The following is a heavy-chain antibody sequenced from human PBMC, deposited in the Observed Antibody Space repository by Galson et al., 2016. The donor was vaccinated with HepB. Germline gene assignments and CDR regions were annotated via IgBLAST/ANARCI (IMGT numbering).Heavy chain of an antibody. CDR1: GGSISSSRYY. V-gene: IGHV4-39*01. D-gene: IGHD2-15*01. CDR3: AINRPAYCSGYNCYDDAFDV. J-gene: IGHJ3*01. Sequence: SETLSLTCTVSGGSISSSRYYWGWIRQPPGKGLDWIASIYHNGDTYYNPSLRSRVTMSVDTSKNQFSLKLTSVTAADTALYYCAINRPAYCSGYNCYDDAFDVWGQEKMVTVSS. CDR2: IYHNGDT.